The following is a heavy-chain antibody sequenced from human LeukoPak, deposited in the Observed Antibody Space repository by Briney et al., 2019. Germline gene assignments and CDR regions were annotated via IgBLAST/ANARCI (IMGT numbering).Heavy chain of an antibody. V-gene: IGHV3-30*04. CDR1: EFTFRKHA. D-gene: IGHD1-14*01. CDR2: ISHDGSNK. CDR3: AKNTGGLDY. J-gene: IGHJ4*02. Sequence: PGRSLRLSCAASEFTFRKHAMHWVRQAPGKGLEWVAVISHDGSNKYYADSVKGRFTISRDNSKDTVYLQMNSLRAEDTAVYYCAKNTGGLDYWGQGTLVTVSS.